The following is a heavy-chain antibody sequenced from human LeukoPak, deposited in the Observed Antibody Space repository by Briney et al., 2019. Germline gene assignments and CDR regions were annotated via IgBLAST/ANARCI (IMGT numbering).Heavy chain of an antibody. CDR1: GASVSSASY. CDR3: ARSRAFDSGAFDP. CDR2: IYNGVNT. V-gene: IGHV4-61*01. Sequence: PSETLSLTCTVSGASVSSASYWTWIRQPPGKGVEWIAHIYNGVNTNYNPSLKSRVTISVDTSKNQFSLRLNSVTAADTAVYYCARSRAFDSGAFDPWGQGSLVTVSS. J-gene: IGHJ5*02. D-gene: IGHD1-26*01.